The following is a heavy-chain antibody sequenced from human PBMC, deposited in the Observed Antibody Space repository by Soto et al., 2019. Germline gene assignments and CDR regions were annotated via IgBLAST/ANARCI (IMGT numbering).Heavy chain of an antibody. V-gene: IGHV3-33*01. CDR2: IWDDGSNK. CDR1: GFTFSSYG. Sequence: QVQLVESGGGVVQPGRSLRLSCAASGFTFSSYGMHWVLQAPGKGLEWVAVIWDDGSNKYYADFVKGRFTISRDHSKNTLHRQMNSLRAEDTAVYYGARCGDTYYYGSGSYYALDCWGQGTLVTVS. D-gene: IGHD3-10*01. CDR3: ARCGDTYYYGSGSYYALDC. J-gene: IGHJ4*02.